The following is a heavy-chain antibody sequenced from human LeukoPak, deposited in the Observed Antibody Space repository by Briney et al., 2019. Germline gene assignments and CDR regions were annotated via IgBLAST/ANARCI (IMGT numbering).Heavy chain of an antibody. Sequence: PSETLSLTCTVSGGSISSGGYYWSWIRQPPGKGLEWIGYIYHSGSTYYNPSLKSRVTISVDRSKNQFSLKLISVTAADTAVYYCARGNRISVYWGQGTLVTVSS. V-gene: IGHV4-30-2*01. CDR3: ARGNRISVY. J-gene: IGHJ4*02. CDR2: IYHSGST. CDR1: GGSISSGGYY. D-gene: IGHD5/OR15-5a*01.